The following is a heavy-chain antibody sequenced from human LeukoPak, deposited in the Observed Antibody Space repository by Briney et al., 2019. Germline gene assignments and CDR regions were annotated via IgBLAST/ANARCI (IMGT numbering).Heavy chain of an antibody. V-gene: IGHV3-23*01. D-gene: IGHD3-9*01. J-gene: IGHJ4*02. Sequence: PGGSLRLSCAASGFTFSSYAMSWVRQAPGKGLEWVSAISGSGGSTYYADSVKGRFTISRDNSKNTLYLQMNSLRAEDTAVYYRAKRRSVGYDILTGYYRYYFDYWGQGTLVTVSS. CDR1: GFTFSSYA. CDR2: ISGSGGST. CDR3: AKRRSVGYDILTGYYRYYFDY.